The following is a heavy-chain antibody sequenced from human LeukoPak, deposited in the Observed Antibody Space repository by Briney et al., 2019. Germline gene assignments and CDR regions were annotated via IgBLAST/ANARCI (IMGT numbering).Heavy chain of an antibody. Sequence: PSETLSLTCTVAGDSISSANYYWSWIRQPAGKELEWVGRISTSGNTNYNPSLKSRVTMSVDTSKNQFSLNLNSVTAADTAVYYCAPDRYCRTTRCNEAWFGPWGQGTLVTVSS. CDR3: APDRYCRTTRCNEAWFGP. D-gene: IGHD2-2*01. CDR2: ISTSGNT. J-gene: IGHJ5*02. V-gene: IGHV4-61*02. CDR1: GDSISSANYY.